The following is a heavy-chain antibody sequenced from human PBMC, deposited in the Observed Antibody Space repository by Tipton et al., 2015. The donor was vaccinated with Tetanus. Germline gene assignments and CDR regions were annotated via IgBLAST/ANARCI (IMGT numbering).Heavy chain of an antibody. D-gene: IGHD6-13*01. V-gene: IGHV3-33*01. CDR2: IWYDGSNK. CDR3: ARDPSGIAAAGAGHFDS. Sequence: SLRLSCAAFGFTFSSYGMHWVRQAPGKGLEWVAVIWYDGSNKYYADSVKGRFTISRDNSKNTLYLQMNSLRAEDTAGYYCARDPSGIAAAGAGHFDSWGQGTLVPVSS. CDR1: GFTFSSYG. J-gene: IGHJ4*02.